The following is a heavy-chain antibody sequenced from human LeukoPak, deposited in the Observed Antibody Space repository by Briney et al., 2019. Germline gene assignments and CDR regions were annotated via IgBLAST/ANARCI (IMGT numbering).Heavy chain of an antibody. CDR2: IYYSGST. CDR1: GGSISSSSYY. V-gene: IGHV4-39*01. J-gene: IGHJ4*02. CDR3: ARHERDYYDSSGYYYRLGLGFDY. D-gene: IGHD3-22*01. Sequence: SETLSLTCTVSGGSISSSSYYWGWICQPPGKGLEWIGSIYYSGSTYYNPSLKSRVTISVDTSKNQFSLKLSSVTAADTAVYYCARHERDYYDSSGYYYRLGLGFDYWGQGTLVTVSS.